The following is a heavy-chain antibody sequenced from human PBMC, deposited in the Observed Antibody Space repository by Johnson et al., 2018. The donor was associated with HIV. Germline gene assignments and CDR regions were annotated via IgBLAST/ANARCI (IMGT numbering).Heavy chain of an antibody. Sequence: QVQLVESGGGVVQPGRSLRLSCAASGFTLSTYGMHWVRQAPGKGLEWVAVISYDGNNKYYADSVKGRFTISRDNSKNTLYLQIDSLRPEDSGVYYCAKGEAQEGWIQLQSYAFDFWGQGTTVTVSS. V-gene: IGHV3-30*18. CDR3: AKGEAQEGWIQLQSYAFDF. J-gene: IGHJ3*01. CDR2: ISYDGNNK. CDR1: GFTLSTYG. D-gene: IGHD5-18*01.